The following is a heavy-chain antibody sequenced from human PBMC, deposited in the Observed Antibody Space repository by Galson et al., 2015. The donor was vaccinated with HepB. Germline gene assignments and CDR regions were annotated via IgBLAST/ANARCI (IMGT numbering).Heavy chain of an antibody. CDR2: IWHDGTNK. Sequence: SLRLSCAAAGFTFRSYGMYWVRQAPGKGLEWVAIIWHDGTNKYYADSVKGRFTISREDPKNRLYLQMNSLRAEDTAVYYCATYNLDDFDMWGQGTMVTVSS. J-gene: IGHJ3*02. CDR1: GFTFRSYG. CDR3: ATYNLDDFDM. V-gene: IGHV3-33*07. D-gene: IGHD1-14*01.